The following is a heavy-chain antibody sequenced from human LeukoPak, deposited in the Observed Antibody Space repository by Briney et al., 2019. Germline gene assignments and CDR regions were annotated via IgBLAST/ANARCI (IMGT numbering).Heavy chain of an antibody. D-gene: IGHD6-6*01. CDR3: AKDFLPYSSSAPFDI. J-gene: IGHJ3*02. CDR2: IWYDGSNK. CDR1: GFTFSSYS. Sequence: GGSLRLSCAASGFTFSSYSMNWVRQAPGKGLEWVAVIWYDGSNKYYADSVKGRFTISRDNSKNTLYLQMNSLRAEDTAVYYCAKDFLPYSSSAPFDIWGQGTMVTVSS. V-gene: IGHV3-30*02.